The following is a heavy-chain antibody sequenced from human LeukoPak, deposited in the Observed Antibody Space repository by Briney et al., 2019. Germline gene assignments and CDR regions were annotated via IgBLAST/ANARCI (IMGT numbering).Heavy chain of an antibody. V-gene: IGHV1-2*02. Sequence: ASVKVSCKASGYTFTGYYMHWVRQAPGQGLEWMGWINPNSGGTNYAQKFQGRVTMTRDTSISTAYMEVSRLRSDDTAVYYCASGGSYSFSGVDYFDYWGQGTLVTVSS. CDR3: ASGGSYSFSGVDYFDY. CDR2: INPNSGGT. D-gene: IGHD1-26*01. J-gene: IGHJ4*02. CDR1: GYTFTGYY.